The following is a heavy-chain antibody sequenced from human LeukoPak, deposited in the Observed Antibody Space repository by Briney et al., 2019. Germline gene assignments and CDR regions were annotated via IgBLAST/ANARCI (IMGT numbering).Heavy chain of an antibody. V-gene: IGHV4-4*02. Sequence: SETLSLTCAVSGDSISSSYWWSWVRQPPGKGLGWIGEIFHSGSTNYNPSLKSRVTISVDKSKNQFSLKLTSVTAADTAVYYCARGHRGGDYWGQGTLVIVSS. J-gene: IGHJ4*02. CDR2: IFHSGST. D-gene: IGHD3-10*01. CDR1: GDSISSSYW. CDR3: ARGHRGGDY.